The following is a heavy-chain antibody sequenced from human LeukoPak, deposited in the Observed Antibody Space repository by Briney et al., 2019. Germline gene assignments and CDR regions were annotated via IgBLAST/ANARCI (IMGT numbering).Heavy chain of an antibody. CDR3: ARHANYYYMDV. V-gene: IGHV4-61*01. J-gene: IGHJ6*03. CDR1: GGSISSSSYY. Sequence: SETLSLTCTVSGGSISSSSYYWSWIRQPPGKGLEWIGYIYYSGSTNYNPSLKSRVTISVDTPKNQFSLKLSSVTAADTAVYYCARHANYYYMDVWGKGTTVTVSS. CDR2: IYYSGST.